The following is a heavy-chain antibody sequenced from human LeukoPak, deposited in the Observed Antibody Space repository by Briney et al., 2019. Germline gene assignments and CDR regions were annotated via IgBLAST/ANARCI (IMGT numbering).Heavy chain of an antibody. CDR3: ANYGGNSPF. J-gene: IGHJ4*02. Sequence: QPGGSLRLSCAASGFTFGSYWMHWVRQAPGKGLVWVSHINSDGSSTTYADSVKGRFTISRDDAKNTLYLQMNTLRVEDTAVYYCANYGGNSPFWGQGTLVTVSS. CDR1: GFTFGSYW. D-gene: IGHD4-23*01. CDR2: INSDGSST. V-gene: IGHV3-74*01.